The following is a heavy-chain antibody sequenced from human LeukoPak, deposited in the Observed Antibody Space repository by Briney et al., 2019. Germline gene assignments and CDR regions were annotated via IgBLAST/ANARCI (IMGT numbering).Heavy chain of an antibody. V-gene: IGHV3-53*01. CDR3: ASRSSVAGSGPG. D-gene: IGHD6-13*01. CDR2: IYSGGST. CDR1: GFTVSSNY. Sequence: GGSLRLSCAASGFTVSSNYMSWVRQAPGKGLEWVSVIYSGGSTYYADSVKGRFTISRDSSKNTLYLQMNSLRAEDTAVYYCASRSSVAGSGPGWGQGTLVTVSS. J-gene: IGHJ4*02.